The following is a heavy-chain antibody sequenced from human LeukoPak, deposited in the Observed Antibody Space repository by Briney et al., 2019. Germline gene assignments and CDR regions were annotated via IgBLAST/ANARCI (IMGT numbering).Heavy chain of an antibody. V-gene: IGHV4-39*07. J-gene: IGHJ5*02. CDR2: MYYNGAT. Sequence: SETLSLTCTLSGGSIGNSDYYWGWIRQPPGKGLEWIGTMYYNGATQYNPSLKSRVTISVDTSKNQFSLKLSSVTAADTAVYYCARVGRYLHWFDPWGQGTLVTVSS. CDR1: GGSIGNSDYY. CDR3: ARVGRYLHWFDP. D-gene: IGHD1-1*01.